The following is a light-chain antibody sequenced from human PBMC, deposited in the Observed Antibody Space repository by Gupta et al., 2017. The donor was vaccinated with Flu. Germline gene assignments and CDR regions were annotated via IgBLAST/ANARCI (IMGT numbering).Light chain of an antibody. CDR2: STS. CDR3: QQSHSFPFT. CDR1: QSVASW. V-gene: IGKV1-12*01. J-gene: IGKJ3*01. Sequence: DIHMTQSPSSVSASVGDRVTITCRASQSVASWLAWYQQKPGRAPNLLIYSTSNLQSGVPSRFSGSGSGTDFTLTISSLQPEDFATYYCQQSHSFPFTFGPGTTVHI.